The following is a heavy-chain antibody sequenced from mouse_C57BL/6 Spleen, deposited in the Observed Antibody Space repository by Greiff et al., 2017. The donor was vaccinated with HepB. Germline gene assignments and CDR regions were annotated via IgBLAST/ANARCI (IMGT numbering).Heavy chain of an antibody. D-gene: IGHD4-1*01. Sequence: EVQLQQSGPELVKPGASVKISCKASGYSFTGYYMNWVKQSPEKSLEWIGEINPSTGGTTYNQKFKAKATLTVDKSSSTAYMQLKSLTSEDSAVYYCARFSSWDYAMDYWGQGTSVTVSS. CDR2: INPSTGGT. CDR1: GYSFTGYY. V-gene: IGHV1-42*01. CDR3: ARFSSWDYAMDY. J-gene: IGHJ4*01.